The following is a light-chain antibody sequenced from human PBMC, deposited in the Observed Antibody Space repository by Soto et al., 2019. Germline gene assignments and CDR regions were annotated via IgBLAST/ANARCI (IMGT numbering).Light chain of an antibody. J-gene: IGKJ1*01. Sequence: EIVLTQSPGTLSLSPGERATLTCRASQSIDSRYLAWYQQKPGQAPRLLMSEISSRATGIPDRFSGSGSGTDFTLTISRLEPEDFAVYYCQHSSTFRQGTKVEIK. CDR1: QSIDSRY. CDR2: EIS. CDR3: QHSST. V-gene: IGKV3-20*01.